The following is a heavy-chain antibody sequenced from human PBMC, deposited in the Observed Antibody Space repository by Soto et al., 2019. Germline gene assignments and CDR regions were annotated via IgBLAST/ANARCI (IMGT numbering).Heavy chain of an antibody. J-gene: IGHJ6*02. CDR2: ISGSGGST. D-gene: IGHD3-9*01. CDR3: AKGPPILTGCYIVYYYGMDV. CDR1: GFTFSSYA. V-gene: IGHV3-23*01. Sequence: GGSLRLSCAASGFTFSSYAMSWVRQAPGKGLEWVSAISGSGGSTYYADSVKGRFTISRDNSKNTLYLQMNSLRAEDTAVYYCAKGPPILTGCYIVYYYGMDVWGQGTTVTVSS.